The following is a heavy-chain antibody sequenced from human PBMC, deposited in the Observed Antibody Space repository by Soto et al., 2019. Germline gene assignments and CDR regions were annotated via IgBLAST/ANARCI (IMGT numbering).Heavy chain of an antibody. J-gene: IGHJ6*02. CDR1: GFTFSSYG. D-gene: IGHD6-19*01. V-gene: IGHV3-30*18. CDR2: ISYDGSNK. CDR3: AKPIAVDDYYDGMDV. Sequence: QVQLVESGGGVVQPGRSLRLSCAASGFTFSSYGMHWVRQAPGKGLEWVAVISYDGSNKYYADSVKGRFTISRDNSKNTLYLQMNSLRAEDTAVYYCAKPIAVDDYYDGMDVWGQGTTVTVSS.